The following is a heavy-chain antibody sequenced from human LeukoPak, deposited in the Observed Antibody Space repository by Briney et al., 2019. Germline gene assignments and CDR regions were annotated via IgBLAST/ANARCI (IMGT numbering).Heavy chain of an antibody. CDR3: ARSRGTMVRGDSSLQP. V-gene: IGHV1-69*04. CDR2: IIPILGIA. J-gene: IGHJ5*02. CDR1: GGTFSSYA. D-gene: IGHD3-10*01. Sequence: GASVKVSCKASGGTFSSYAISWVRQAPGQGLEWMGRIIPILGIANYAQKFQGRVTITADKSTSTAYMELSSLRSEDTAVYYCARSRGTMVRGDSSLQPWGQGTLVTVSS.